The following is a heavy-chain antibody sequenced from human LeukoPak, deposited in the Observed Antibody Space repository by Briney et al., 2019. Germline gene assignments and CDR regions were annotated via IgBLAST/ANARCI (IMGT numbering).Heavy chain of an antibody. J-gene: IGHJ4*02. CDR1: GFTFSSYA. Sequence: GRSLTLSCAASGFTFSSYAMSWVRQAPGRGLEWVSSISGSGGSTYYADSVKGRFTISRDNSKDTLYLQMHSLRGEDTAVYFCAKDRDYDFWSGYYWDNWGQGTLVTVSS. D-gene: IGHD3-3*01. CDR2: ISGSGGST. CDR3: AKDRDYDFWSGYYWDN. V-gene: IGHV3-23*01.